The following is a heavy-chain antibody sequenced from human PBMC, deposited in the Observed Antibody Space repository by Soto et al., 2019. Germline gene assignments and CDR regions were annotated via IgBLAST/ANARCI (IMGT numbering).Heavy chain of an antibody. V-gene: IGHV4-30-2*01. CDR2: IYHSGYT. CDR3: ARAHYGDYGYGMDV. D-gene: IGHD4-17*01. Sequence: QLQLQESGSGLAKPSQTLSLTYAVSGGSISSGGYSWSWIRQPPGKGLEWIGYIYHSGYTYYNPSLDSRVTISVDRPKNQFSLKLSSVTAADTAVYYCARAHYGDYGYGMDVWGQGTTVTVSS. CDR1: GGSISSGGYS. J-gene: IGHJ6*02.